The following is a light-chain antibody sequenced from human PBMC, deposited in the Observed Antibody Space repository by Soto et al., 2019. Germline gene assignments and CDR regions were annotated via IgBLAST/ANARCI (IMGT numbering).Light chain of an antibody. CDR2: AAS. CDR3: QQYGRT. J-gene: IGKJ5*01. CDR1: QSISANY. V-gene: IGKV3-20*01. Sequence: EIVLTQSPGTLSLSPGESATPSCRVSQSISANYLAWYQQKPGQAPRLLIYAASSRLTGIPDRFSGSGSGTDFTLTISRLEPEDFAVYYCQQYGRTFGQGTRLEIK.